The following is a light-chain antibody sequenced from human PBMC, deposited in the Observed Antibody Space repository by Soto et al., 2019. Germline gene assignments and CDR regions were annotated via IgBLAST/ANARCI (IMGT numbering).Light chain of an antibody. CDR2: GAS. V-gene: IGKV3-20*01. CDR3: QQYGSSPQT. J-gene: IGKJ5*01. Sequence: EIVLMQSPATLSLSPGERATLSCRASQSVSSSYLAWYQQKPGQAPRLLIYGASRRATGIPDRFSGSGSGTDFTLTISRLEPEDFAVYYCQQYGSSPQTFGQGTRLEIK. CDR1: QSVSSSY.